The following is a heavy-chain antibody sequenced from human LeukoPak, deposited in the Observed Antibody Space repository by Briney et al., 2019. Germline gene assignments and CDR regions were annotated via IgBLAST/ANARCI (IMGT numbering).Heavy chain of an antibody. CDR3: ARKNVEPDRYFDY. V-gene: IGHV7-4-1*02. CDR1: GYTFTSYG. D-gene: IGHD1-1*01. CDR2: INTYTGNP. J-gene: IGHJ4*02. Sequence: ASVKVSCKASGYTFTSYGISWVRQAPGQGLEWMGWINTYTGNPMYAQGFTGRFVFSLDTSVSTAYLQISSLKAEDTAVYYCARKNVEPDRYFDYWGQGTLVTVSS.